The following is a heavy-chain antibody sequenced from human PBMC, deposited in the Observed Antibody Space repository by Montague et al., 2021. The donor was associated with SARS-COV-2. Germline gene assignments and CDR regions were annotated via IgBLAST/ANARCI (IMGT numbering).Heavy chain of an antibody. CDR2: INYSGGT. J-gene: IGHJ5*02. V-gene: IGHV4-59*01. CDR3: ARATSVRGGVNWFDP. Sequence: SETLSLTCAVSGGSISSNYWSFIRQPPGKGLEWIAYINYSGGTNYNPSLTRRVTISVDTSKNHFSLHLRSVTPADTAVYFCARATSVRGGVNWFDPWGQGTLVTVSS. D-gene: IGHD3-10*01. CDR1: GGSISSNY.